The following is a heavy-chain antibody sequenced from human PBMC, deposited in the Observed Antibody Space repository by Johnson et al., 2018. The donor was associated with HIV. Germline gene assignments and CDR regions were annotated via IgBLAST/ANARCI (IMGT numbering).Heavy chain of an antibody. D-gene: IGHD3-10*01. V-gene: IGHV3-33*06. Sequence: QVQLVESGGGVVQPGRSLRLSCVVSGFTYSSYAMHWVRQAPGKGLEWVAVIWFDGSNKYYADSVKGRFTISRDNSKNTLYLQMDSLRAEDTAVYYCAKEAITMEVDIWGQGTTVTVSS. CDR3: AKEAITMEVDI. CDR2: IWFDGSNK. CDR1: GFTYSSYA. J-gene: IGHJ3*02.